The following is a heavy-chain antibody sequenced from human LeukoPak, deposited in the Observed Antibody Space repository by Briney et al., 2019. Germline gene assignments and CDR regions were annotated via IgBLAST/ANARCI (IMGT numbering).Heavy chain of an antibody. Sequence: PGGSLRLSCAGSGFTFSSYAMNWVRQAPGQGLEWVSVISDSGDYTSYADSVRGRFTISRDNSRNTLYLQMISLRPEDTAVYYCAKDTSIGKYCTNGVCSPFDYWGQGTLVTVSS. V-gene: IGHV3-23*01. CDR3: AKDTSIGKYCTNGVCSPFDY. CDR2: ISDSGDYT. D-gene: IGHD2-8*01. J-gene: IGHJ4*02. CDR1: GFTFSSYA.